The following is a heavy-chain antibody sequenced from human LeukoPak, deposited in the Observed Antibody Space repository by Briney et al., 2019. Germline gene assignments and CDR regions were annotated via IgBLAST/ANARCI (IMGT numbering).Heavy chain of an antibody. CDR3: ARDLVSSSWYYIPTFNGMDV. CDR2: IYSGGST. Sequence: GGSLRLSCAASGFTVSSNYMSWVRQAPGRGLEWVSVIYSGGSTYYADSVKGRFTISRDNSKNTLYLQMNSLRAEDTAVYYCARDLVSSSWYYIPTFNGMDVWGQGTTVTVSS. D-gene: IGHD6-13*01. V-gene: IGHV3-53*01. CDR1: GFTVSSNY. J-gene: IGHJ6*02.